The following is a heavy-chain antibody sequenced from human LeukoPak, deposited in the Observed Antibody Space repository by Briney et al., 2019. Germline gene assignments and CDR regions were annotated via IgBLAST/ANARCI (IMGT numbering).Heavy chain of an antibody. Sequence: ASVKVSCKTSGYTFTGYYMHWVRQAPGEGLEWMGWINPNSGGTNYAQRFQGRVSMTRDTSISTTYMELRSLRSGDTAVYYCAPTSSSLYYFDYWGQGTLVTVSS. D-gene: IGHD6-6*01. CDR1: GYTFTGYY. J-gene: IGHJ4*02. CDR3: APTSSSLYYFDY. CDR2: INPNSGGT. V-gene: IGHV1-2*02.